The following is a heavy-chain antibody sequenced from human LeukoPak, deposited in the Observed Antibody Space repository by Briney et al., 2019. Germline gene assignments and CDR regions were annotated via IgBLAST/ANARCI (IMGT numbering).Heavy chain of an antibody. CDR3: ARDRLSHFDY. J-gene: IGHJ4*02. CDR2: INTDGSIT. V-gene: IGHV3-74*01. D-gene: IGHD2/OR15-2a*01. Sequence: GGPLRLSCAASGFAFSSYWMHWVRQAPGKGLVWVSRINTDGSITNYADSVKGRFTISRDNAKTTLYLQMNSLRAEDTAVYYCARDRLSHFDYWGQGTLVTVSS. CDR1: GFAFSSYW.